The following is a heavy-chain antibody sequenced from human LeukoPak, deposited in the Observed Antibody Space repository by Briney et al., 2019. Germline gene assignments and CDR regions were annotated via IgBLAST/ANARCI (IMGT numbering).Heavy chain of an antibody. Sequence: GGSLRLSCAASGFTFSVYGMHWVRQAPGKGLEWVGVIWNDGSNTYYADSVKGRFAISRDNSKNTLYLQMNSLRAEDTAVYYCARENGGYFDYWGQGTLVTVSS. CDR2: IWNDGSNT. V-gene: IGHV3-33*01. CDR1: GFTFSVYG. CDR3: ARENGGYFDY. J-gene: IGHJ4*02. D-gene: IGHD3-10*01.